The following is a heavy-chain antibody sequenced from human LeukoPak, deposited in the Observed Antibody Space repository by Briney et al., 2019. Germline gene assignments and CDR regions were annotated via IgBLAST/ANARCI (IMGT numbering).Heavy chain of an antibody. Sequence: SETLSLTSTVSGGSISSYYWSWIRQPPGKGLEWIGYIYYSGSTNYNPSLKGRVTISVDTSKNQFSLKLSSVTAADTAVYYCATSVKYCSGGSCYSEAFDIWGQGTMVTVSS. J-gene: IGHJ3*02. CDR3: ATSVKYCSGGSCYSEAFDI. CDR1: GGSISSYY. CDR2: IYYSGST. V-gene: IGHV4-59*01. D-gene: IGHD2-15*01.